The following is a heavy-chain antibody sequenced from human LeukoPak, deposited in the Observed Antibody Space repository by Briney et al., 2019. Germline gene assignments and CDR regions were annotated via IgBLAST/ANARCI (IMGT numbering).Heavy chain of an antibody. V-gene: IGHV1-69*13. Sequence: RASVKVSCKASGGTFSSYAISWVRQAPGQGLECMGGIIPIFGTANYAQKFQGRVTITADESTSTAYMELSSLRSEDTAVYYCASGSATAIPIRGYYFDYWGQGTLVTVSS. D-gene: IGHD2-2*02. J-gene: IGHJ4*02. CDR3: ASGSATAIPIRGYYFDY. CDR1: GGTFSSYA. CDR2: IIPIFGTA.